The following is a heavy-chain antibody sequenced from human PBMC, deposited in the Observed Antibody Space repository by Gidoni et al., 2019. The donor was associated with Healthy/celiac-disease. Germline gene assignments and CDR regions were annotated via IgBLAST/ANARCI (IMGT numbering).Heavy chain of an antibody. CDR1: GFTFSSYS. V-gene: IGHV3-21*01. CDR3: ARGHDSHYYYGMDV. Sequence: EVQLVESGGGLVKPGGSLRLSCAASGFTFSSYSMNWVRQAPVKGLEWVSSISSSSSYIYYADSVKGRFTISRDNAKNSLYLQMNSLRAEDTAVYYCARGHDSHYYYGMDVWGQGTTVTVSS. D-gene: IGHD3-3*01. CDR2: ISSSSSYI. J-gene: IGHJ6*02.